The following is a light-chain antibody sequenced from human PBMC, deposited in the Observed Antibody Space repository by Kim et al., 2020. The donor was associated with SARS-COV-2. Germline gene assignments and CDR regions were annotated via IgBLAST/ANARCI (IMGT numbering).Light chain of an antibody. CDR3: QQYGTLPYT. CDR2: GAS. V-gene: IGKV3-20*01. J-gene: IGKJ2*01. Sequence: SPGQRAPRSCRARLGVNSRYLAWYQVKPGQAPRLLIFGASSWAKGVPDRFSGSGSGTDFTLTISSLEPEDFAVYYCQQYGTLPYTFGQGTKLEI. CDR1: LGVNSRY.